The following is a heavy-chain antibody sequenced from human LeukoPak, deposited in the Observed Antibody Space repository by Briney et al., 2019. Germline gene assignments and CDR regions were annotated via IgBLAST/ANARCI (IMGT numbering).Heavy chain of an antibody. CDR2: IYYSGST. CDR3: ARGGPYGDYVLY. V-gene: IGHV4-30-4*01. CDR1: GGSISSGDYY. D-gene: IGHD4-17*01. Sequence: SETLSLTCTVSGGSISSGDYYWSWIRQPPGTGLEWIGYIYYSGSTYYNPSLKSRVTISVDTSKNQFSLKLSSVTAADTAVYYCARGGPYGDYVLYWGQGTLVTVSS. J-gene: IGHJ4*02.